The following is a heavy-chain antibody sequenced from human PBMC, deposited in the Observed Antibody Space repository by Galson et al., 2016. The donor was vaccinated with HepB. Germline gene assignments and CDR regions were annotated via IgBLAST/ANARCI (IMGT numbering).Heavy chain of an antibody. D-gene: IGHD3-10*01. CDR2: ISYNGTNQ. V-gene: IGHV3-30*04. CDR3: AGDSWFGDQYLEK. Sequence: SLRLSCAASGFSFSSYAMHWVRQPPGKGLEWVAAISYNGTNQYYADSVKGRFSISRDSPERTVDLEMSSLRAEDTAIYYCAGDSWFGDQYLEKWGQGTLVTVRS. J-gene: IGHJ4*02. CDR1: GFSFSSYA.